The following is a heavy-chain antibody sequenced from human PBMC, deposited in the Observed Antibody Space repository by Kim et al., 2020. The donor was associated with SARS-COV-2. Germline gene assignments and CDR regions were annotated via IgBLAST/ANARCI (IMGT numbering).Heavy chain of an antibody. J-gene: IGHJ2*01. Sequence: SETLSLTCTVSGGSISSSSYYWGWIRQPPGKGLEWIGSIYYSGSTYYNPSLKSRVTISVDTSKNQFSLKLSSVTAADTAVYYCARRESRYCTNGVCPRYWYFDLWGRGTLVTVSS. CDR1: GGSISSSSYY. CDR3: ARRESRYCTNGVCPRYWYFDL. CDR2: IYYSGST. D-gene: IGHD2-8*01. V-gene: IGHV4-39*01.